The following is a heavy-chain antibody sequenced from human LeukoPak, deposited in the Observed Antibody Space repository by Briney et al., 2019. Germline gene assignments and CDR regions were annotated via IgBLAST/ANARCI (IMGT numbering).Heavy chain of an antibody. D-gene: IGHD2-15*01. CDR2: ISYDGSNK. Sequence: PGGSLRLSCAASGFTFSSYGMHWVRQAPGKGLEWVAVISYDGSNKYYADSVKGRFTISRDNSKNTLYLQMNSLRAEDTAVYYCVKDFTLVVDATHRFGYWGQGTLVTVSS. CDR1: GFTFSSYG. V-gene: IGHV3-30*18. CDR3: VKDFTLVVDATHRFGY. J-gene: IGHJ4*02.